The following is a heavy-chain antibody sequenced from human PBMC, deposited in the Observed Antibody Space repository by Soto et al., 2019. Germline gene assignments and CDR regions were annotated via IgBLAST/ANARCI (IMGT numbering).Heavy chain of an antibody. D-gene: IGHD2-2*01. CDR1: GFISRSYW. V-gene: IGHV3-74*01. CDR2: INGDGRST. Sequence: LRLSCAASGFISRSYWMHWVRQVPGKGLVWVSRINGDGRSTSYADSAKGRFTISRDNAKNTLYLQMNSLRADDTAVYYCARAQYLADDAFDIWGQGAMVTVSS. CDR3: ARAQYLADDAFDI. J-gene: IGHJ3*02.